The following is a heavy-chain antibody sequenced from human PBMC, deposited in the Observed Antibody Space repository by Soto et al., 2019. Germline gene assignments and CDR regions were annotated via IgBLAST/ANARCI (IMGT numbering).Heavy chain of an antibody. D-gene: IGHD4-4*01. V-gene: IGHV5-51*01. CDR1: GYSFTSYW. Sequence: PGESLKISCKGSGYSFTSYWIGWVRQMPGKGLEWMGIIYPGDSDTRYSPSFQGQVTISADKSISTAYLQWSSLKASDTAMYYCARQATTVMATGWFDPWRQGTLVTVSS. CDR3: ARQATTVMATGWFDP. J-gene: IGHJ5*02. CDR2: IYPGDSDT.